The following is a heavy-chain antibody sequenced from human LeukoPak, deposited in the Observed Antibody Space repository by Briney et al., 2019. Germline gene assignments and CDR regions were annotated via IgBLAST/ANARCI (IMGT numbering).Heavy chain of an antibody. CDR3: ARYSSSWYSHFDY. J-gene: IGHJ4*02. CDR1: GFTFSDYY. D-gene: IGHD6-13*01. V-gene: IGHV3-11*04. Sequence: GGSLRLSCAASGFTFSDYYMSWGGQAPGKGLEGVSYISSSGSTIYYAASVKGRFPISRHSDKNSLYLQMNRLRAEDTDVYYCARYSSSWYSHFDYWGQGTLVTVSS. CDR2: ISSSGSTI.